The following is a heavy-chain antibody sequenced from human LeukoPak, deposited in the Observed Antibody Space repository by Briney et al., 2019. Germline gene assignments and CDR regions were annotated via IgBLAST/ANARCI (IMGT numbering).Heavy chain of an antibody. D-gene: IGHD4-17*01. CDR3: ARVGTVTTGAPYYFGY. V-gene: IGHV1-69*04. CDR2: IIPILGIA. CDR1: GGTFSSYA. J-gene: IGHJ4*02. Sequence: SVKVSCKASGGTFSSYAISWVRQAPGQGLEWMGRIIPILGIANYAQKFQGRVTITADKSTSTAYMELSSLRSEDTAVYYCARVGTVTTGAPYYFGYWGQGTLVTVSS.